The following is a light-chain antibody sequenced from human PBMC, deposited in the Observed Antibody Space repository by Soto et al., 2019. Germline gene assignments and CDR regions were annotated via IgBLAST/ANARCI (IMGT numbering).Light chain of an antibody. CDR3: QEYNNWRPIT. J-gene: IGKJ4*01. V-gene: IGKV3-15*01. CDR1: QGVSSSY. Sequence: EIVMTQSPATLSVSPGERATLSCRAGQGVSSSYLAWYQQKPGQAPRLLIYGASTRATGIPVRFSGSGSGTEFTLTITSLQSEDFAIYYCQEYNNWRPITFGGGTKVDIK. CDR2: GAS.